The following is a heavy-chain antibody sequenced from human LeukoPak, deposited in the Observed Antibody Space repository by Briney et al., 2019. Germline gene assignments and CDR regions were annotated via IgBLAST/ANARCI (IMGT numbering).Heavy chain of an antibody. Sequence: PSETLSLTCTVSGGSISSYYWSWIRQPPGKGLEWIGYIYYSGSTNYNPSLKSRVTISVDTSKNQFSLKLSSVAAEDAAVYYCARGGPEGDFWSGYYNSYYYYYGMDVWGQGTTVTVSS. V-gene: IGHV4-59*01. J-gene: IGHJ6*02. CDR1: GGSISSYY. CDR2: IYYSGST. D-gene: IGHD3-3*01. CDR3: ARGGPEGDFWSGYYNSYYYYYGMDV.